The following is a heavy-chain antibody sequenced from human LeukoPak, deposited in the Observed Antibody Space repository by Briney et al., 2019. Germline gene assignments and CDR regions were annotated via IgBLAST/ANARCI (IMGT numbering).Heavy chain of an antibody. V-gene: IGHV3-30*02. CDR1: GFTFSDYS. J-gene: IGHJ4*02. CDR3: ARDSSGGGFDY. CDR2: IRYDGNNK. D-gene: IGHD3-16*01. Sequence: GGSLRLSCAASGFTFSDYSMHWVRQAPGKGPNWVAFIRYDGNNKYYADSVKGRFTISRDNSKNMLYLEMNSLSTEDTAVYYCARDSSGGGFDYWGQGTVVTVSS.